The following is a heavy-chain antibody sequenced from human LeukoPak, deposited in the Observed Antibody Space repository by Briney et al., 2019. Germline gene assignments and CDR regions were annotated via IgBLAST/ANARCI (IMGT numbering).Heavy chain of an antibody. CDR3: ARQNLADYYDSSGYFDY. J-gene: IGHJ4*02. CDR1: GFTFDDYG. CDR2: INWNGGST. V-gene: IGHV3-20*04. Sequence: GGSLRLSCAASGFTFDDYGMSWVRQAPGKGLEWVSGINWNGGSTGYADSVKGRFTISRDNAKNSLYLQMNSLRAEDTALYYCARQNLADYYDSSGYFDYWGQGTLVTVSS. D-gene: IGHD3-22*01.